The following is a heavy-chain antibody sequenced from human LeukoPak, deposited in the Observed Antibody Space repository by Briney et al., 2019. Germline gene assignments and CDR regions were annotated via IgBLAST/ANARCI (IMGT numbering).Heavy chain of an antibody. D-gene: IGHD3-10*01. V-gene: IGHV3-30*03. Sequence: PGRSLRLSCEASGFTFSTYGMHWVRQAPGKGLEWITLIPYDGSNKCYADSVKGRFTISRDNSKNTLYLQMNSLRAEDTAVYYCARYYGSGRGYYGLDVWGQGTTVTVFS. CDR3: ARYYGSGRGYYGLDV. J-gene: IGHJ6*02. CDR2: IPYDGSNK. CDR1: GFTFSTYG.